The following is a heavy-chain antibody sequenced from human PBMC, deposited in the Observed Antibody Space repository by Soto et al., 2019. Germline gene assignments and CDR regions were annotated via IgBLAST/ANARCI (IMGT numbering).Heavy chain of an antibody. CDR3: ARHNYDSSGYYQLYYRMGV. Sequence: SETLSLTCAVYGGSGGSFSGYYWSWIRQPPGKGLEWIGEINHSESTNYNPSLKSRVTITVDTSKNQLSLKLSSVTAADTAVYYCARHNYDSSGYYQLYYRMGVWGPGNT. CDR2: INHSEST. V-gene: IGHV4-34*01. D-gene: IGHD3-22*01. J-gene: IGHJ6*01. CDR1: GGSGGSFSGYY.